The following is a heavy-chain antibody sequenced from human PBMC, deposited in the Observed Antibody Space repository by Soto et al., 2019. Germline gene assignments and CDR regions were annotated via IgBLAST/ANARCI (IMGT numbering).Heavy chain of an antibody. CDR3: AKNYDYIWGSPTTWFDL. J-gene: IGHJ5*02. V-gene: IGHV4-59*08. CDR2: IYYSGST. Sequence: SETLSLTCTVSGGSISSYYWSWIRQPPGKGLEWIGYIYYSGSTNYNPSLKSRVTISVDTSKNQFSLKLSSVTAADTAVYYCAKNYDYIWGSPTTWFDLWGQGTLVTVSS. CDR1: GGSISSYY. D-gene: IGHD3-16*01.